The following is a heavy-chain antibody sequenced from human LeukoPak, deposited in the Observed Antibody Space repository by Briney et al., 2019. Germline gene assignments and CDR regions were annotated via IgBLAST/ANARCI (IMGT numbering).Heavy chain of an antibody. CDR1: GFTFSNAW. J-gene: IGHJ4*02. V-gene: IGHV3-15*01. CDR3: TTAYYYGSGNYHFDY. Sequence: PGGSLRFSCAASGFTFSNAWMSWVRQAPGKGLEWVGRIKSKTDGGTTDYAAPVKGRFTISRDDSKNTLYLQMNSLKTEDTAVYYCTTAYYYGSGNYHFDYWGQGTLVTVSS. D-gene: IGHD3-10*01. CDR2: IKSKTDGGTT.